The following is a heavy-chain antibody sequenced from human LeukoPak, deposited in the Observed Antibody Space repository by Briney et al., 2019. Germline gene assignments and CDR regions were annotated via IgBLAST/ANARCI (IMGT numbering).Heavy chain of an antibody. V-gene: IGHV3-30-3*01. J-gene: IGHJ4*02. Sequence: GSLGLSCAASGFPFSNYAMHWVRQAPGKGLEGVAVISYDGSNKYYADSVKGRFIISRDNSKNTLYLQMNSLRAEDTAVYYCARDKAAVRGVIRYYFDYWGQGTLVTVSS. CDR1: GFPFSNYA. CDR3: ARDKAAVRGVIRYYFDY. D-gene: IGHD3-10*01. CDR2: ISYDGSNK.